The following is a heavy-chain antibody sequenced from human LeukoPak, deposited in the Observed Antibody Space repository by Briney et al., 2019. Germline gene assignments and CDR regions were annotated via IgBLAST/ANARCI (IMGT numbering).Heavy chain of an antibody. CDR1: GDSVSSNSAA. Sequence: SQTLSHTCAISGDSVSSNSAAWNWIRQSPSRGLEWLGRTYYRSKWYTYYAVSVKGRITINSDTSKNQFSLQLNSVTPEDTAVYSYARGWGGNIDQWGQGTLVTVSS. CDR2: TYYRSKWYT. J-gene: IGHJ5*02. D-gene: IGHD3-16*01. V-gene: IGHV6-1*01. CDR3: ARGWGGNIDQ.